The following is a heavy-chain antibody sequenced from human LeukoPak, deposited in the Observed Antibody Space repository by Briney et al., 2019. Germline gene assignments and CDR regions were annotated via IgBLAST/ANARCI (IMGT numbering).Heavy chain of an antibody. CDR2: INTNTGNP. CDR1: GYTFTSYA. CDR3: ARDPTYCSGGSCYDRGIGYYYYMDV. J-gene: IGHJ6*03. D-gene: IGHD2-15*01. V-gene: IGHV7-4-1*02. Sequence: ASVKVSCKASGYTFTSYAMNWVRQAPGQGLEWMGWINTNTGNPTYAQGFTGRFVFSLDTSVGTAYLQISSLKAEDTAVYYCARDPTYCSGGSCYDRGIGYYYYMDVWGKGTTVTVSS.